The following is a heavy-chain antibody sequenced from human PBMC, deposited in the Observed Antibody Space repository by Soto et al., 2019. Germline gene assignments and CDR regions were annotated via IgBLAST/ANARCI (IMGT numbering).Heavy chain of an antibody. CDR3: XXXXXXXXXXXXFDP. CDR1: GFSLSSDG. CDR2: ISPYYDSI. J-gene: IGHJ5*02. Sequence: QVQLVQSGAEVKKPGASVKVSCKTSGFSLSSDGINWVRRAPGQALXXLGWISPYYDSINYAQKFQGRVTLTTDTXXXXXXXXXXXXXXXXXXXXXXXXXXXXXXXXXXFDPWGQGTLVTVSS. V-gene: IGHV1-18*01.